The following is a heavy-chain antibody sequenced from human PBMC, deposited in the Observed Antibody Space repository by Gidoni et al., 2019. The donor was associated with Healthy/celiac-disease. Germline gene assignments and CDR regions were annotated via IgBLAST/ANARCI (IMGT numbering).Heavy chain of an antibody. V-gene: IGHV4-34*01. CDR2: INHSGST. CDR3: ARGPIAARLFDY. J-gene: IGHJ4*02. Sequence: QVQLQQWGAGLRKPSETLSLNCAVYGGSFSGYYWSWIRQPPGKGLEWIGEINHSGSTNYNPSLKSRVTISVDTSKNQFSLKLSSVTAADTAVYYCARGPIAARLFDYWGQGTLVTVSS. D-gene: IGHD6-6*01. CDR1: GGSFSGYY.